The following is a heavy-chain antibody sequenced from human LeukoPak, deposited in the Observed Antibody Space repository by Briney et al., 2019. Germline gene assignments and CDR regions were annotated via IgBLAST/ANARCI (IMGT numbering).Heavy chain of an antibody. D-gene: IGHD2-15*01. CDR2: IYPGDSDT. V-gene: IGHV5-51*01. CDR3: ARHGRYCSGGSCYGWFDP. Sequence: GESLKISSKGSGYSFTSCWIGWVRQMPGKGLEWMGIIYPGDSDTRYSPSFQGQVTISADKSISTAYLQWSSLKASDTAMYYCARHGRYCSGGSCYGWFDPWGQGTLVTVSS. J-gene: IGHJ5*02. CDR1: GYSFTSCW.